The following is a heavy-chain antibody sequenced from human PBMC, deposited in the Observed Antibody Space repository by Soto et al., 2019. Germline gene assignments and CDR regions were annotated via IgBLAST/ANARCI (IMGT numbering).Heavy chain of an antibody. J-gene: IGHJ1*01. Sequence: SETLSLTCTVSGDSISTDYWSWIRQSPGKGLEWIGFIYYGGSTNYNPSLKSRVTISVDTPKNQFSLKLSSGTAADTAVFYCAKNWNWGSLVHWGQGTLVTVSX. CDR2: IYYGGST. CDR3: AKNWNWGSLVH. D-gene: IGHD7-27*01. V-gene: IGHV4-59*08. CDR1: GDSISTDY.